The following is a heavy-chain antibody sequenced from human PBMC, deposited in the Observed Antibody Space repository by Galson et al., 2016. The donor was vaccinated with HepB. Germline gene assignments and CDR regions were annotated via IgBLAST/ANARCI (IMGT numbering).Heavy chain of an antibody. D-gene: IGHD6-13*01. V-gene: IGHV3-11*01. Sequence: SLRLSCAASGFSFSDYSMNWIRQAPGKGLEWVSYISSSGSYIYYADSVKGRFTISRDNAKNSLYLQMDSLRAEDTAVYYCARGDRHSSSWWGFDYWGQGTLVTVSS. J-gene: IGHJ4*02. CDR3: ARGDRHSSSWWGFDY. CDR2: ISSSGSYI. CDR1: GFSFSDYS.